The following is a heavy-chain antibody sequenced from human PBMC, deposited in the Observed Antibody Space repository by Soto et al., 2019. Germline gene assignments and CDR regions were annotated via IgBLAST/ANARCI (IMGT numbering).Heavy chain of an antibody. D-gene: IGHD2-2*02. CDR3: AKEVVVVPGAIRGYGLDV. J-gene: IGHJ6*02. CDR1: GGSISSPNW. V-gene: IGHV4-4*02. CDR2: IYHSGTT. Sequence: SETLSLPCAVSGGSISSPNWWSWVRQSPGKGLEWIGEIYHSGTTNYNPSLKSRVTISLEKSKNHFSLKMTSVIAADTAIYYCAKEVVVVPGAIRGYGLDVWGPGTTVTVSS.